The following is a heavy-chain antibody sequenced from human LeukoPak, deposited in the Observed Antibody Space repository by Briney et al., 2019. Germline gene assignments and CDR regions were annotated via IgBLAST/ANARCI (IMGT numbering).Heavy chain of an antibody. V-gene: IGHV3-21*04. D-gene: IGHD3-10*01. CDR1: GFTFRSYS. J-gene: IGHJ5*02. CDR3: ARGTYGSGANWFDP. CDR2: ISSSSDYI. Sequence: PGGSLRLSCAASGFTFRSYSMDWVRQAPGKGLEWVSSISSSSDYIYYADAVKGRFTISRDNAKNSLYLQMNSLRAEDTAVYYCARGTYGSGANWFDPWGQGTLVTVSS.